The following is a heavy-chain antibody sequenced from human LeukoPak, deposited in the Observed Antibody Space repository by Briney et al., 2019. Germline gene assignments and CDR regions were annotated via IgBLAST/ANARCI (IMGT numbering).Heavy chain of an antibody. CDR2: LDESGRP. J-gene: IGHJ6*03. Sequence: SETLSLTCSVSGGSIRSGDHHWAWVRLPPGKGLEFIGSLDESGRPYYNRPLKSRVSISGDTSGKQFSLNLTSVTAADTAVYFCARDLGGYPFFMDVWGRGTTVIVSS. V-gene: IGHV4-39*07. CDR1: GGSIRSGDHH. CDR3: ARDLGGYPFFMDV. D-gene: IGHD2-15*01.